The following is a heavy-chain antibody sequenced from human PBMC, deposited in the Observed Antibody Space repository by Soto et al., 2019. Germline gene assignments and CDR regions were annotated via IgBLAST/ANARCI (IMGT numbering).Heavy chain of an antibody. V-gene: IGHV3-33*01. D-gene: IGHD4-4*01. CDR2: IWSDGNTK. Sequence: QVQLVESGGGVVQPGRSLRLSCAASGFTFSYYGMHWVRQAPGKGLEWVAVIWSDGNTKYYVDSVKGRFTISRDNSKNTLYLQMNSLRDEDTAVYYCARNSNPGGDYYYGMDVWGQGTTVTVSS. J-gene: IGHJ6*02. CDR1: GFTFSYYG. CDR3: ARNSNPGGDYYYGMDV.